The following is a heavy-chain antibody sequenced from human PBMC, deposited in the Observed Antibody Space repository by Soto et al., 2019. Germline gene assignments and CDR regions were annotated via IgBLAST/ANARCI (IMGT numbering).Heavy chain of an antibody. Sequence: QLQLQESGPGLVKPSETLSLTCTVSGGSISSSSYYWGWIRQPPGKGLEGIGSIYYSGSTYYNPSLKSRVTISVDTSKDQFSLKLSSVTAADTAVYYCACTYYDILTGLDYWGQGTLVTVSS. J-gene: IGHJ4*02. CDR2: IYYSGST. V-gene: IGHV4-39*01. CDR3: ACTYYDILTGLDY. CDR1: GGSISSSSYY. D-gene: IGHD3-9*01.